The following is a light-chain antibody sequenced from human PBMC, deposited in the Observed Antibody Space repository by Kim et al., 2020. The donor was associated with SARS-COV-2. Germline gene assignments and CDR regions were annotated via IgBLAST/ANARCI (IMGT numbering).Light chain of an antibody. CDR3: QQYGSSPPYT. CDR2: GAS. V-gene: IGKV3-20*01. Sequence: PGERATLSCRASQSVSSSYLAWYQQKPGQAPRLLIYGASSRATGIPDRFSGSGSGTDFTLTISRLEPEDFAVYYCQQYGSSPPYTFGQGTKLEI. CDR1: QSVSSSY. J-gene: IGKJ2*01.